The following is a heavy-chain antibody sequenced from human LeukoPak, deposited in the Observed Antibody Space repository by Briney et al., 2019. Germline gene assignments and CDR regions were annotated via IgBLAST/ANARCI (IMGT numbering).Heavy chain of an antibody. CDR1: GGSISSGDYY. CDR3: ARGARGGWSGSHYFDY. CDR2: IYYSGST. Sequence: SETLSLTCTVSGGSISSGDYYWSWIRQPPGKGLEWIGYIYYSGSTYYNPSLKSRVTISVDTSKNQFSLKLSSVTAADTAVYYCARGARGGWSGSHYFDYWGQGTLVTVSS. J-gene: IGHJ4*02. D-gene: IGHD3-3*01. V-gene: IGHV4-30-4*01.